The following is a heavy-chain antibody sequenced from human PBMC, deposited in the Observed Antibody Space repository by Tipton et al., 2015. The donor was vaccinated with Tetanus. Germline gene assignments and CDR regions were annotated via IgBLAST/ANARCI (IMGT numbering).Heavy chain of an antibody. V-gene: IGHV1-8*01. CDR3: ARGRGYDILTHDAFDI. CDR1: GYTFTSYD. CDR2: MNPNSGNT. J-gene: IGHJ3*02. D-gene: IGHD3-9*01. Sequence: QVQLVQSGAEVKKPGASVKVSCKASGYTFTSYDINWVRQATGQGLEWMGWMNPNSGNTGYAQKFQGRVTMTRNTSISTAYMELSSLRSEDTAVYYCARGRGYDILTHDAFDIWGQGTMVTVSS.